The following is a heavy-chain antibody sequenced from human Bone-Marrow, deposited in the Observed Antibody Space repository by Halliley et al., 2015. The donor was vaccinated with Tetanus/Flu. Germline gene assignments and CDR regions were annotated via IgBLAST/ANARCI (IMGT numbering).Heavy chain of an antibody. CDR3: ATGLPIAYFFDY. V-gene: IGHV4-31*03. J-gene: IGHJ4*02. CDR1: GDSISSGGYY. CDR2: IYYSGST. Sequence: TLSLTCTVSGDSISSGGYYWSWIRQHPGKGLEWIGYIYYSGSTYYNPSLRSRVTISLDTSKDQFSLRLSSVTAADTAVYYCATGLPIAYFFDYGGQGTLLTVPS.